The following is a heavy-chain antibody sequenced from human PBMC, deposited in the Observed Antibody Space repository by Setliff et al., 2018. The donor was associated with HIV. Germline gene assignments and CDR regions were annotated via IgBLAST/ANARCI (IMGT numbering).Heavy chain of an antibody. CDR2: IYYTGFA. CDR3: TREGRGDPAMATTRSDY. J-gene: IGHJ4*02. Sequence: SETLSLTCSVSGDSISSGSYFWGWIRQTPGKGLEWIGNIYYTGFAYYNPSLKIRATISLDTSKTHFFLNLTSVTDADTAVYFCTREGRGDPAMATTRSDYWGQGKLVTVSS. V-gene: IGHV4-39*02. CDR1: GDSISSGSYF. D-gene: IGHD1-1*01.